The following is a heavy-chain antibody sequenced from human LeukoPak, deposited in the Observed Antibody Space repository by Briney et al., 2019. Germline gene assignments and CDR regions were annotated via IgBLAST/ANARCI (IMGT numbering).Heavy chain of an antibody. J-gene: IGHJ4*02. D-gene: IGHD6-13*01. CDR2: IYPGDSDT. CDR1: GYSFTTYW. CDR3: ARLLRNIAAAVYYFDY. V-gene: IGHV5-51*01. Sequence: GESLKISCKGSGYSFTTYWIGWVRQMPGKGLEWMGIIYPGDSDTRYSPSFQGQVTISADKSISTAYLQWSSLKASDTAMYYCARLLRNIAAAVYYFDYWGQGTLVTVSS.